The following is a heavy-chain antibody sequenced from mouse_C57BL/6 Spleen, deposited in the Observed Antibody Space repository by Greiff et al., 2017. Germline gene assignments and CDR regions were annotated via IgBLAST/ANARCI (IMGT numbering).Heavy chain of an antibody. V-gene: IGHV1-55*01. D-gene: IGHD2-5*01. CDR2: IYPGSGST. CDR3: ARDSNYRGWFAY. Sequence: QVQLQQPGAELVKPGASVKMSCKASGYTFTSYWITWVKQRPGQGLEWIGDIYPGSGSTNYNEKFKSKATLTVDTSSSTAYMQLSSLTAEDSAVYDCARDSNYRGWFAYWGQGTLVTVSA. J-gene: IGHJ3*01. CDR1: GYTFTSYW.